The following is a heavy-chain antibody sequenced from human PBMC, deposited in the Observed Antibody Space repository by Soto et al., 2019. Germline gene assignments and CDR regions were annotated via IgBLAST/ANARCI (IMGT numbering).Heavy chain of an antibody. Sequence: PSETLSLTCTVSGGSISSYYWSWIRQPPGKGLEWIGYIYYSGSTNYNPSLKSRVTISVDTSKNQFSLKLSSVTAADTAVYYCARDRAGYSGYDYAYWGQGTLVTVPQ. CDR3: ARDRAGYSGYDYAY. D-gene: IGHD5-12*01. V-gene: IGHV4-59*01. CDR2: IYYSGST. CDR1: GGSISSYY. J-gene: IGHJ4*02.